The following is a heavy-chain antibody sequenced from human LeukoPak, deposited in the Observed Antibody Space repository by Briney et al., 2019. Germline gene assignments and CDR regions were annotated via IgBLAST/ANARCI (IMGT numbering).Heavy chain of an antibody. CDR1: GFSLSTVGMC. Sequence: SGPTLVNPTQTLTLTCTFSGFSLSTVGMCVNWIRQPPGKALEWLARIDWDDDKFYNTSLKTRLTISKDTSKNQVVLRMTNMDPVDTATYYCARHSNTWHQRAFDIWGQGTMVTVSS. V-gene: IGHV2-70*17. J-gene: IGHJ3*02. D-gene: IGHD6-13*01. CDR2: IDWDDDK. CDR3: ARHSNTWHQRAFDI.